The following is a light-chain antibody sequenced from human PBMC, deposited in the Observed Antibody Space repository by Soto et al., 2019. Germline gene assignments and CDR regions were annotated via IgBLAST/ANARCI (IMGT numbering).Light chain of an antibody. CDR2: DVS. CDR3: CSYAGSYTLV. V-gene: IGLV2-11*01. J-gene: IGLJ7*01. Sequence: QAVVTQPRSVSGSPGQSVTISCTGTSSDVGGYNYVSWYQHHPGKAPKLLIYDVSRRPSGVPDRFSGSKSGNTASLAISGLQAEDEADYYCCSYAGSYTLVFGGGTQLTVL. CDR1: SSDVGGYNY.